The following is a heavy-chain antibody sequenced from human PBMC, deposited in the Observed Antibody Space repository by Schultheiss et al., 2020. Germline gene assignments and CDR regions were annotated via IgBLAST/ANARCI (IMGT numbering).Heavy chain of an antibody. D-gene: IGHD6-19*01. CDR3: AKPVTGRLRDAFDI. CDR1: GFTFSSYG. V-gene: IGHV3-30*18. CDR2: ISYDGSNK. J-gene: IGHJ3*02. Sequence: GGSLRLSCAASGFTFSSYGMHWVRQAPGKGLEWVAVISYDGSNKYYADSVKGRFTISRDNSKNSLYLQMNSLRAEDTAVYYCAKPVTGRLRDAFDIWGQGTMVTVSS.